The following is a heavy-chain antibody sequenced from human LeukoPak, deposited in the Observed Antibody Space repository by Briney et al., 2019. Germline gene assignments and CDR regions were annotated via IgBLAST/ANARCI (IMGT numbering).Heavy chain of an antibody. CDR1: GFTFSSYA. D-gene: IGHD3-22*01. J-gene: IGHJ4*02. Sequence: PGGSLRLSCAASGFTFSSYAMHWVRQAPGKGLEWVAVISYDGSNKYYADSVKGRFTISRDNSKNTLYLQMNSLRAEDTAVYYCARGVPTYYYDSSGYIGHPFDYWGQGTLDTVSS. CDR3: ARGVPTYYYDSSGYIGHPFDY. CDR2: ISYDGSNK. V-gene: IGHV3-30-3*01.